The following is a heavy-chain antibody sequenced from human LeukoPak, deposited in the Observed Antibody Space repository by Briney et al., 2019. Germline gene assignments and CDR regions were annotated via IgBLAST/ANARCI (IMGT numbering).Heavy chain of an antibody. J-gene: IGHJ6*03. D-gene: IGHD5-18*01. Sequence: GGSLRLSCAASGFSVSSNYMSWVRQAPGKGLEWVSVMYSGGDTYYADSVKGRFTISRDNSKNTLYLQMISLRAEDTAVYYCARELRLRGDNADYYYYMDVWGKGTTVTISS. CDR2: MYSGGDT. V-gene: IGHV3-53*01. CDR3: ARELRLRGDNADYYYYMDV. CDR1: GFSVSSNY.